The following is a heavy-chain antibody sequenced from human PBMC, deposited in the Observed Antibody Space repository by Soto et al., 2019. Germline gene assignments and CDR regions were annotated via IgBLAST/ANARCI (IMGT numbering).Heavy chain of an antibody. CDR1: GGSISSYY. CDR2: IYYSGST. CDR3: ARRYGYYCDY. Sequence: QVQLQESGPGLVKPSETLSLTCTVSGGSISSYYWSWIRQPPGKGLEWIGYIYYSGSTNYNPSLKSRVPISVDTSQHQLSLKLSSLTAADTAVYDCARRYGYYCDYWVQGTLVTVSS. D-gene: IGHD4-17*01. J-gene: IGHJ4*02. V-gene: IGHV4-59*08.